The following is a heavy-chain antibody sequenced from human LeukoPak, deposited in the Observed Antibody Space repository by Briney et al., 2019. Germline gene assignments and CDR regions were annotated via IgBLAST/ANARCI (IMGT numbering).Heavy chain of an antibody. CDR1: GYSISSGYY. J-gene: IGHJ6*03. V-gene: IGHV4-38-2*02. CDR2: IYHSGST. Sequence: SETLSLTCTVSGYSISSGYYWGWIRQPPGKGLEWIGSIYHSGSTYYNPSLKSRVTISVDTSKNQFSLKLSSVTAAGTAVYYCARYGRELLWTYYYYYMDVWGKGTTVTVSS. CDR3: ARYGRELLWTYYYYYMDV. D-gene: IGHD1-26*01.